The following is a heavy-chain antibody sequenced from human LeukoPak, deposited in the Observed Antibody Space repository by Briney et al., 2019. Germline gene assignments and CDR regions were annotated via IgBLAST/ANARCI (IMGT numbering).Heavy chain of an antibody. CDR2: INPNTGGP. Sequence: ASVKVSCKASGYTVAAYYIHWVRQAPGQGLEWMGWINPNTGGPFYAQKFQGRVTMTWDTSITTAYMELTRVTSDDTATYYCTRYRNSQSAGAGDYWGQGTLVTVSS. J-gene: IGHJ4*02. CDR1: GYTVAAYY. D-gene: IGHD1-26*01. CDR3: TRYRNSQSAGAGDY. V-gene: IGHV1-2*02.